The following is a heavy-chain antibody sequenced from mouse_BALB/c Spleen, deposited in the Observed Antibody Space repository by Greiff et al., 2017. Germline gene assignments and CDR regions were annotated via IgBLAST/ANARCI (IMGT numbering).Heavy chain of an antibody. CDR1: GFTFSSYA. V-gene: IGHV5-6-5*01. J-gene: IGHJ3*01. D-gene: IGHD2-4*01. CDR3: ASYDYSFAY. CDR2: ISSGGST. Sequence: EVQVVESGGGLVKPGGSLKLSCAASGFTFSSYAMSWVRQTPEKRLEWVASISSGGSTYYPDSVKGRFTISRDNARNILYLQMSSLRSEDTAMYYCASYDYSFAYWGQGTLVTVSA.